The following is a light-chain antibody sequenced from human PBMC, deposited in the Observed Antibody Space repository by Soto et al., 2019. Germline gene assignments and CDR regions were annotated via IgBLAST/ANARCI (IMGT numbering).Light chain of an antibody. CDR3: MQALDLRT. J-gene: IGKJ1*01. CDR2: LGS. Sequence: DLVMTQSPLSLKVTPGEPATISCRSSQSLLYSNGYNYVDWYLQKPGQSPQLLIYLGSNRASGVPDRFSGSGSGTDFTLKINRVEADDVGIYYCMQALDLRTFGQGTKVEIK. CDR1: QSLLYSNGYNY. V-gene: IGKV2-28*01.